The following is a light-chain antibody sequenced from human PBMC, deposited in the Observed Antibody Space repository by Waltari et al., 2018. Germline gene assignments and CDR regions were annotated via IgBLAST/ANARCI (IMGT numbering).Light chain of an antibody. CDR1: QSVGTN. V-gene: IGKV3-15*01. CDR3: QQYNNFPVT. CDR2: GAS. Sequence: EIVMTQSPASLPVSPGESATLSCRAGQSVGTNVAWYQQKIGQAPRLLIYGASTRATGLPARFSGRGFGTEFTFTISSLQSEDFAVYYCQQYNNFPVTFGPGTKVEI. J-gene: IGKJ1*01.